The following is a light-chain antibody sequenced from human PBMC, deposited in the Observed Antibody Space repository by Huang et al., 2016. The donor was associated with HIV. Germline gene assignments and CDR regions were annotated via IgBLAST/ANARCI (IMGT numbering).Light chain of an antibody. CDR1: QGISSY. CDR2: AAS. Sequence: AIRMTQSPSSLSASTGDRVTITCRASQGISSYLAWYQQKPGKAPKLLIYAASTLHSGVPSRFSGSGVGTDVTLTISSLQSEDIGGYYCQQYYTDPHSFGQGTKLEIK. J-gene: IGKJ2*01. V-gene: IGKV1-8*01. CDR3: QQYYTDPHS.